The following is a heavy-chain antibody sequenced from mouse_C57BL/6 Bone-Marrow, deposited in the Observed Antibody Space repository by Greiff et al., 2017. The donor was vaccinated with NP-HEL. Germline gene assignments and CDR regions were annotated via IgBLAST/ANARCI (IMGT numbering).Heavy chain of an antibody. Sequence: EVQLQESGPGLVKPSQSLSLTCSVTGYSITSGYYWNWIRQFPGNKLEWMGYISYDGSNNYNPSLKNRIPITRDTSKNQFFLKLNSVTTEDTATYYCARVPVPYDYDVNWYFDVWGTGTTVTVSS. D-gene: IGHD2-4*01. CDR2: ISYDGSN. V-gene: IGHV3-6*01. J-gene: IGHJ1*03. CDR1: GYSITSGYY. CDR3: ARVPVPYDYDVNWYFDV.